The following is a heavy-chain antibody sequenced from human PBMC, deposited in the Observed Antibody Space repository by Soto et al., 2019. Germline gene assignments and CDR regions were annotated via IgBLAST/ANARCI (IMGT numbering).Heavy chain of an antibody. Sequence: RVNHTRNFTQTCSFSVFSPSTSGMRVRSIRQPPGKALEWLARIDWDDDKFYSTSLKSRLTITKDTSKNQAVLTMTNMDPVDTATYYCARGLATLPVFAFDFWDLGTVVTVSS. J-gene: IGHJ3*01. CDR1: VFSPSTSGMR. CDR3: ARGLATLPVFAFDF. V-gene: IGHV2-70*04. CDR2: IDWDDDK. D-gene: IGHD6-6*01.